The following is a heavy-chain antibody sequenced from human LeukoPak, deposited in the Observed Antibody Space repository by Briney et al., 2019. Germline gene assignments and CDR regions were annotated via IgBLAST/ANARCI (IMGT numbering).Heavy chain of an antibody. CDR2: IGGRGGST. J-gene: IGHJ5*02. V-gene: IGHV3-23*01. CDR1: GFGFSDFT. D-gene: IGHD3-16*01. Sequence: GGSLRLSCAASGFGFSDFTMTWVRQAPGKGPEWVSAIGGRGGSTYYADSLGGRFTISGDNSKDMVYLQMNSLKVEDTATYYCGKEGGAWGQGTKVTVSS. CDR3: GKEGGA.